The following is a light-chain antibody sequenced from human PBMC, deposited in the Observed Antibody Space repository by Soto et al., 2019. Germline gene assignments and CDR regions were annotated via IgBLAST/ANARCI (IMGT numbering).Light chain of an antibody. V-gene: IGKV1-17*01. Sequence: DIQLTQSPSSLSASVGDRVTITCRASQGISNDLGWYQQKPGRAPKRLIYEASTLQSGVPSRFSGSRYGTEFTLTISSLQPEDFATYYCLQHNDYPRTFGGGTQVAIK. CDR1: QGISND. J-gene: IGKJ4*01. CDR2: EAS. CDR3: LQHNDYPRT.